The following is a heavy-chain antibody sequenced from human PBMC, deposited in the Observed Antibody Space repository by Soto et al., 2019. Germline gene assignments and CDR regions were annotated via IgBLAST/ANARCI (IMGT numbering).Heavy chain of an antibody. J-gene: IGHJ4*02. V-gene: IGHV1-45*02. CDR2: ITPFNGVT. CDR1: GDTLTYRY. CDR3: ASGRYDSSTYFES. Sequence: ASVKVSCKASGDTLTYRYLHWVRQAPGQALEWMGWITPFNGVTKYAQKFQDRVAISTDRSMSTAYMELNNLRSEDTAMFYCASGRYDSSTYFESWGQGTRVTVSS. D-gene: IGHD3-22*01.